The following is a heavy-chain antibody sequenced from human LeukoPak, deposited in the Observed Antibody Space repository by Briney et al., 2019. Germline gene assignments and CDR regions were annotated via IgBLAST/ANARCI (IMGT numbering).Heavy chain of an antibody. J-gene: IGHJ6*03. V-gene: IGHV3-23*01. Sequence: PGGSLRLSCAASGFTFNNYAMNWVRQAPGKGLEWVSSISGSGGNTYYADSVKGRFTISRDNSKNTLYLQMNSLRAEDTAVYYCARAGYCSSTSCYPEYYYYYYYMDVWGKGTTVTISS. CDR3: ARAGYCSSTSCYPEYYYYYYYMDV. CDR2: ISGSGGNT. CDR1: GFTFNNYA. D-gene: IGHD2-2*01.